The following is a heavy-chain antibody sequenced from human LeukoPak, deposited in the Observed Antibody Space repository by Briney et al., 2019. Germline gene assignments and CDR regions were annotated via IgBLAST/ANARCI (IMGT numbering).Heavy chain of an antibody. J-gene: IGHJ4*02. Sequence: PSETLSLTCTVSGGSISSSNYYWGWIRQPPGKGLAWIGSVYYDGSTYYNASLKSRVSISVDPSKNQFSPKMRSLTAADTAVYYCARRVGSTTFFDYWGQGTLVTVSS. CDR1: GGSISSSNYY. D-gene: IGHD1-26*01. CDR3: ARRVGSTTFFDY. CDR2: VYYDGST. V-gene: IGHV4-39*01.